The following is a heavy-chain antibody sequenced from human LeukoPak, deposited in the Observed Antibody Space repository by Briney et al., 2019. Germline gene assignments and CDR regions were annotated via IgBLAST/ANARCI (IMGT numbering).Heavy chain of an antibody. CDR2: INHSGST. CDR1: GGPFSDFH. J-gene: IGHJ4*02. CDR3: ASTKPIVVVVAATSRSLDY. V-gene: IGHV4-34*01. D-gene: IGHD2-15*01. Sequence: SETLSLTCAVSGGPFSDFHWSWIRQSPGKGLEWIGEINHSGSTNYNPSLKSRVTISVDTSKNQFSLKLSSVTAADTAVYYCASTKPIVVVVAATSRSLDYWGQGTLVTVSS.